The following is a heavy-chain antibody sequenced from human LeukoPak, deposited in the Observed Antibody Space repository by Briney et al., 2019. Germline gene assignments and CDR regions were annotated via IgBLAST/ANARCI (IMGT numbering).Heavy chain of an antibody. V-gene: IGHV3-15*01. CDR2: IKSKTDGGTT. CDR1: GFTFSNAW. CDR3: TTAYYDFWSGYYRFDY. D-gene: IGHD3-3*01. Sequence: GGSLRLSCAASGFTFSNAWMSWVRQAPGKGLEWVGRIKSKTDGGTTDYAAPVKGRFTISRADSKNTLYLQMNSLKTEDTAVYYCTTAYYDFWSGYYRFDYWGQGTLVTVSS. J-gene: IGHJ4*02.